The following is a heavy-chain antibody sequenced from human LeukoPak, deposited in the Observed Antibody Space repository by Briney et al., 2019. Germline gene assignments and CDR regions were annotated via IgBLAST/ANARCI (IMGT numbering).Heavy chain of an antibody. J-gene: IGHJ4*02. CDR3: ARDAQKDTATIYFDY. D-gene: IGHD5-18*01. Sequence: SETLSLTCTVSGGSISSYYWSWIRQPAGKGLEWIGRIYTSGSTNYNPSLKSRVTMSVETSKNQFSLKLSSVTAADTAVYYRARDAQKDTATIYFDYWGQGTLVTVSS. CDR1: GGSISSYY. CDR2: IYTSGST. V-gene: IGHV4-4*07.